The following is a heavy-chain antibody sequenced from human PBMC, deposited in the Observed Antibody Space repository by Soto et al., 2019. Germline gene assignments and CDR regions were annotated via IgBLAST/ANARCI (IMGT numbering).Heavy chain of an antibody. D-gene: IGHD3-10*01. CDR3: ARGQTLTGGMDV. CDR1: GGSISSGCYY. V-gene: IGHV4-31*03. CDR2: IYYSGST. J-gene: IGHJ6*02. Sequence: QVQLQESGPGLVKPSQTLSLTCTVSGGSISSGCYYWSWIRQHPGKGLEWIGYIYYSGSTYYNPSLKSRVTISVDTSKNQFSLKLSSVTAADTAVYYCARGQTLTGGMDVWGQGTTVTVSS.